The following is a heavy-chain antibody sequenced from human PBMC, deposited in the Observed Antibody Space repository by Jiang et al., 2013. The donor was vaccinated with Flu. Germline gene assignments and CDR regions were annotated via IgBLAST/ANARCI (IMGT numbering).Heavy chain of an antibody. CDR1: GYTFTSYG. D-gene: IGHD3-10*01. V-gene: IGHV1-18*04. J-gene: IGHJ6*02. Sequence: GAEVKKPGASVKVSCKASGYTFTSYGISWVRQAPGQGLEWMGWISAYNGNTNYAQKLQGRVTMTTDTSTSTAYMELRSLRSDDTAVYYCARDNGSGSWYNYYYYGMDVWGQGTTVTVSS. CDR3: ARDNGSGSWYNYYYYGMDV. CDR2: ISAYNGNT.